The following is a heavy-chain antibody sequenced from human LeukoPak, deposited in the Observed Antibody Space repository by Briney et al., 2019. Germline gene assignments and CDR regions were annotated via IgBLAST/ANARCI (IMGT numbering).Heavy chain of an antibody. CDR1: GFTVSSYA. CDR3: ARAWLGSFDI. Sequence: GGSLRLSCAASGFTVSSYAMSWVRQAPGKGLEWVSAISGSGGSTYYADSVKGRFTISRDNAKNSLYLQMNSLRAEDTAVYYCARAWLGSFDIWGQGTMVTVSS. D-gene: IGHD5-12*01. J-gene: IGHJ3*02. CDR2: ISGSGGST. V-gene: IGHV3-23*01.